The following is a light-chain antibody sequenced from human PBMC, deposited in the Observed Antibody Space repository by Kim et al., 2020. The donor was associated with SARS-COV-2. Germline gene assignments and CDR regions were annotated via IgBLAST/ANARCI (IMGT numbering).Light chain of an antibody. CDR1: SSNIESNY. CDR2: DNN. Sequence: GQKVTISCSGSSSNIESNYVSWYQQLPGTAPKLLIYDNNQRPSGIPDRFSGSKSGTSATLGITGLQTGDEADYYCGTWDTSLSAYVFGPGTKVTVL. J-gene: IGLJ1*01. V-gene: IGLV1-51*01. CDR3: GTWDTSLSAYV.